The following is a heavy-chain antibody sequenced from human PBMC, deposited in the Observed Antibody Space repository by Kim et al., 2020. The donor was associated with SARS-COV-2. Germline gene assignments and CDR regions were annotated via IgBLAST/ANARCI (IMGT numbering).Heavy chain of an antibody. Sequence: YAVSVRSRITISPDTSKNQLSLQVNSVTPEDTAVYYCVRGGPEAGDDVFDIWGQGTLVTVSS. D-gene: IGHD3-10*01. J-gene: IGHJ3*02. V-gene: IGHV6-1*01. CDR3: VRGGPEAGDDVFDI.